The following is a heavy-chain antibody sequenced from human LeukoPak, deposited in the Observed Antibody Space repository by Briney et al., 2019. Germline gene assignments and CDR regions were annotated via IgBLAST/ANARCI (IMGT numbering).Heavy chain of an antibody. J-gene: IGHJ4*02. CDR3: ARAGLSRAAAGLVDY. CDR2: LYGGGTT. V-gene: IGHV3-53*01. CDR1: GFTVSSIY. Sequence: GGSLRLSCAASGFTVSSIYMNWVRQAPGKGLEWVSVLYGGGTTFYADSVKGRFTISRDNSKNTLYLQMSSLRVEDTAVYYCARAGLSRAAAGLVDYWGQGTLVTVSS. D-gene: IGHD6-13*01.